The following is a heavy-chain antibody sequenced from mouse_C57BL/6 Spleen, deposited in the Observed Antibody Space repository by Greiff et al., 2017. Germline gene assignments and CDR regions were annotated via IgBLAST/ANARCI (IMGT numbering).Heavy chain of an antibody. V-gene: IGHV5-9-1*02. D-gene: IGHD2-4*01. Sequence: EVKLVESGEGLVKPGGSLKLSCAASGFTFSSYAMSWVRQTPEKRLAWVAYISSGGDYIYYADTVKGRFTISRDNARNTLYLQMSSLKSEDTAMYYCTRQHYDYAYYYAMDYWGQGTSVTVSS. CDR3: TRQHYDYAYYYAMDY. CDR2: ISSGGDYI. J-gene: IGHJ4*01. CDR1: GFTFSSYA.